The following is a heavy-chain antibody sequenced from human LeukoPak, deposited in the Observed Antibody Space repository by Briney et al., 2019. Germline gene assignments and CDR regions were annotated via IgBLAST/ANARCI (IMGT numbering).Heavy chain of an antibody. CDR3: ARQRGGYVDY. D-gene: IGHD2-15*01. CDR2: SFLRGNT. CDR1: GGSMTYYY. Sequence: AETLSLTCTVSGGSMTYYYWTWIRQPPGKGLEWIGYSFLRGNTNYNPSLKSRVTLSVDTLKDQFSLMLGSVTAADTAVFYCARQRGGYVDYWGQGTLVTVAS. V-gene: IGHV4-59*08. J-gene: IGHJ4*02.